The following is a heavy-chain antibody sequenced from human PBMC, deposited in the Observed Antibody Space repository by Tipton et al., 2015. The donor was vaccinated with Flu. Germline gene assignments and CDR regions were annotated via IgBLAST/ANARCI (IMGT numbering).Heavy chain of an antibody. J-gene: IGHJ1*01. D-gene: IGHD1-26*01. Sequence: TLSLTCTVSGYSISSGYYWGWIRQPPGKGLEWIGSIYHSGSTNYNPSLKSRVTMSVDTSKNQFSLKLTSVSAADTAVHYCAKSGSYLEYLQHWGQGTLVTVSS. CDR3: AKSGSYLEYLQH. V-gene: IGHV4-38-2*02. CDR1: GYSISSGYY. CDR2: IYHSGST.